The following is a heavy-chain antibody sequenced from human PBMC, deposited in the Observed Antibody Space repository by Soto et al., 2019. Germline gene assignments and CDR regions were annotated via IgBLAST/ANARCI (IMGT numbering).Heavy chain of an antibody. V-gene: IGHV4-31*03. J-gene: IGHJ6*03. CDR3: ARVTTMVRGVTRYYYMDA. CDR2: IYYSGST. D-gene: IGHD3-10*01. Sequence: SETLSLTCTVSGGSISSGGYYWSWIRQHPGKGLEWIGYIYYSGSTYYNPSLKSRVTISVDTSKNQFSLKLSSVTAADTAVYYCARVTTMVRGVTRYYYMDAWGKGTTVTVSS. CDR1: GGSISSGGYY.